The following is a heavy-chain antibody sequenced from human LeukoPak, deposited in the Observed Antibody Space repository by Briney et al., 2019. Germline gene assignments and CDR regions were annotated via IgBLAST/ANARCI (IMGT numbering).Heavy chain of an antibody. CDR1: GYSFTTYS. J-gene: IGHJ5*02. V-gene: IGHV5-51*01. CDR2: IYPGDSNT. CDR3: AIGNSANYNDWFDP. Sequence: PGESLKISCKSSGYSFTTYSIGWVRQMPGKGLEWMGIIYPGDSNTRYSPSFQGQVTISVDKSINTAYLQWHNLKASDTAMYYCAIGNSANYNDWFDPWGQGTLVTVSS. D-gene: IGHD1-26*01.